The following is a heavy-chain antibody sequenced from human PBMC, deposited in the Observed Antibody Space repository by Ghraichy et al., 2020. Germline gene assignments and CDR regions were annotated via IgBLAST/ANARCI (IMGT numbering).Heavy chain of an antibody. J-gene: IGHJ6*02. CDR2: ISSSGSYI. D-gene: IGHD2-2*01. CDR3: ARGRGHCSTTNCFYYAMDV. V-gene: IGHV3-21*01. CDR1: GFTFSSYS. Sequence: GKSLNISCAASGFTFSSYSLNWVRQAPGKGLEWVSSISSSGSYIFYADSLKGRFTISRDSAKNSMFLQMNNLTAGDTAVYYCARGRGHCSTTNCFYYAMDVWGQGTTVTVSS.